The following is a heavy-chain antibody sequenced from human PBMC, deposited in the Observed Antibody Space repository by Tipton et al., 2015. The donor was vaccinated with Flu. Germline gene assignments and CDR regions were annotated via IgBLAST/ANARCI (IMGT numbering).Heavy chain of an antibody. D-gene: IGHD3-10*01. CDR1: GGSISSGGYS. Sequence: GLVKPSQTLSLTCAVSGGSISSGGYSWSWIRQPPGKGLEWIGYIYHSGSTYYNPSLKSRVTISVDRSKNQFSLKLSSVTAADTAVYYCARSYGSGSPYFDYWGQGTLVTVSS. CDR2: IYHSGST. J-gene: IGHJ4*02. CDR3: ARSYGSGSPYFDY. V-gene: IGHV4-30-2*01.